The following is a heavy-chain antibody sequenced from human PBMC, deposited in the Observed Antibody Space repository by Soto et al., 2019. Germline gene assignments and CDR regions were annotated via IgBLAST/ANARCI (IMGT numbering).Heavy chain of an antibody. CDR3: ARVQGLGDYYDSRYFDY. Sequence: KTSETLSLTCTVSGGSISSGGYYWSWIRQHPGKGLEWIGYIYYSGSTYYNPSLKSRVTISVDTSKNQFSLKLSSVTAADTAVYYCARVQGLGDYYDSRYFDYWGQGTLVTVSS. J-gene: IGHJ4*02. CDR2: IYYSGST. D-gene: IGHD3-22*01. V-gene: IGHV4-31*03. CDR1: GGSISSGGYY.